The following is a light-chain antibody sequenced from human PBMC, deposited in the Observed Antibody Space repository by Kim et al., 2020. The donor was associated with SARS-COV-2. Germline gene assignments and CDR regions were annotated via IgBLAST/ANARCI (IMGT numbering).Light chain of an antibody. CDR2: VAS. Sequence: AAVGDRVTMTCRASQGISSWLAWYQQKPGKAPKLLIYVASSLQSGVPSRFSGSGSGTDFTLTINSLEPEDSATYYCQQAQSYPLTFGGGTKVDIK. V-gene: IGKV1D-12*01. CDR1: QGISSW. J-gene: IGKJ4*01. CDR3: QQAQSYPLT.